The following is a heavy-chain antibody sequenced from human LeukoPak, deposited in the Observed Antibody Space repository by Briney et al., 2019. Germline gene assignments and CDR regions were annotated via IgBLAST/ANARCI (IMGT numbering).Heavy chain of an antibody. CDR1: GFTFSSYS. V-gene: IGHV3-21*01. Sequence: PGGSLRLSCAASGFTFSSYSMNWVRQAPGKGLEWVSSISSSSSYIYYADSVKGRFTISRDNAKNSLYLQMSSLRAEDTAVYYCARTIKPIAAVYSDYWGQGTLVTVSS. CDR2: ISSSSSYI. D-gene: IGHD6-13*01. CDR3: ARTIKPIAAVYSDY. J-gene: IGHJ4*02.